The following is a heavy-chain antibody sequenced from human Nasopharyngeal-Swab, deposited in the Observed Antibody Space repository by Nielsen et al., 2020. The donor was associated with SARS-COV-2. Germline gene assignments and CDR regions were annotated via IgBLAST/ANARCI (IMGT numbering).Heavy chain of an antibody. CDR2: VVPEDGEP. D-gene: IGHD3-3*01. CDR3: ASEGSEVFGVVIYAFDI. V-gene: IGHV1-24*01. CDR1: GYTLTVLP. J-gene: IGHJ3*02. Sequence: APVKVSCKVSGYTLTVLPIHWVRQAPGKGLEWMGTVVPEDGEPIYAQNFQGRVTMTEDTSTYTAYLELSSLRSEDTAVYYCASEGSEVFGVVIYAFDIWGPGTLVTVSS.